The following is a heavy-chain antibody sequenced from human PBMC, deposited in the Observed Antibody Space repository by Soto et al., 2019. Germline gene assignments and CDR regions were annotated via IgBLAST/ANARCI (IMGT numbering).Heavy chain of an antibody. J-gene: IGHJ4*02. V-gene: IGHV2-5*02. D-gene: IGHD4-17*01. CDR3: AHVALNLRSTPYYFDY. Sequence: QITLKESGPTLVKPTQTLTLTCTFSGFSLSTRGVGVGWIRQPPGKALEWLALIYWDDDKRYSPSLKSRLTITKDTSKNQVVLTMTNMDPVDTATYYCAHVALNLRSTPYYFDYWGQGTLVTVSS. CDR1: GFSLSTRGVG. CDR2: IYWDDDK.